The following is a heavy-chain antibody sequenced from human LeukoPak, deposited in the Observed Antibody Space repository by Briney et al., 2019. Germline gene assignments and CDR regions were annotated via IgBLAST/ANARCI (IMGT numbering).Heavy chain of an antibody. CDR1: GFSLSTSGMC. Sequence: ESGPTLVNPTQTLTLTCTFSGFSLSTSGMCMSWIRQPPGKALEWLALVGWDDTKYYSTSLRTRLTISRDTSKNQVALTMTNMGPVDTATYHCARMLYGDSVNYFDYWGQGALVTVSS. J-gene: IGHJ4*02. CDR3: ARMLYGDSVNYFDY. V-gene: IGHV2-70*01. D-gene: IGHD4-17*01. CDR2: VGWDDTK.